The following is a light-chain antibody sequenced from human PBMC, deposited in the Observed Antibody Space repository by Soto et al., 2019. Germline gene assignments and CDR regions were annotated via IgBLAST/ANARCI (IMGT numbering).Light chain of an antibody. CDR3: QQYSYFAT. Sequence: DIQMTQSPSTLSASVGDRVTITCRASQSISSWLTWYQQKAGQAPKLLIYKASSVESGVPSRFSGSGSGTEFTLTSSSLQPDDSATYYCQQYSYFATFGQGTRVEVK. J-gene: IGKJ1*01. CDR1: QSISSW. CDR2: KAS. V-gene: IGKV1-5*03.